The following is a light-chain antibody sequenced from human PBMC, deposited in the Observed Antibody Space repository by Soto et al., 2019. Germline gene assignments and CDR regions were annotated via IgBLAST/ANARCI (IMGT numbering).Light chain of an antibody. J-gene: IGKJ1*01. Sequence: EIVLTQSPANLSLSPGEGDTLXCRASQSIGSNLDWYQQKPGQAPRLLIDESSNMAPGIPARFSCSGSGTDFTLTISSREPDDFAVYYCQQRSNWPWTFGQGTKVDIK. CDR1: QSIGSN. CDR2: ESS. V-gene: IGKV3-11*01. CDR3: QQRSNWPWT.